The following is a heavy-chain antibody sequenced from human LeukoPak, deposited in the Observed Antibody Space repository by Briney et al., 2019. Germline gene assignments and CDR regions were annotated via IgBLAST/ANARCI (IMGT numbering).Heavy chain of an antibody. J-gene: IGHJ4*02. D-gene: IGHD6-13*01. CDR3: ARGTTGLSAYRNSWYFDY. CDR2: SRNKDNSYYT. V-gene: IGHV3-72*01. Sequence: GVSLRLSCAASGFTFSGHYMDWVRQVPGKGLEWVGRSRNKDNSYYTEYAASVKGRFIISRDESSDSLYLQMNSLKTEDTAVYYCARGTTGLSAYRNSWYFDYWGQGTLVTVSS. CDR1: GFTFSGHY.